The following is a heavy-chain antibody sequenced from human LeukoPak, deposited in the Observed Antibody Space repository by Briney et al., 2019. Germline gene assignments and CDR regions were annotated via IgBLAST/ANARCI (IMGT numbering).Heavy chain of an antibody. CDR1: GGSFSGYY. CDR2: INHSGST. Sequence: PSETLSLTCAVYGGSFSGYYWSWIRQPPGKGLEWIGEINHSGSTSYNPSPKSRVIISVDTSKNQFSLKLSSVTAADTAVYYCARDGYRWFDPWGQGTLVTVSS. J-gene: IGHJ5*02. V-gene: IGHV4-34*01. D-gene: IGHD5-12*01. CDR3: ARDGYRWFDP.